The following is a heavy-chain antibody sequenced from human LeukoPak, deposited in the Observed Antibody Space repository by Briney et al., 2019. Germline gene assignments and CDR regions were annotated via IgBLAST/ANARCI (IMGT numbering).Heavy chain of an antibody. CDR2: ISGSGGST. CDR1: GFTFSSYA. D-gene: IGHD4-17*01. CDR3: AKVGDYGDYGGYFDY. J-gene: IGHJ4*02. Sequence: PGGSLRLSCAASGFTFSSYAMSWVRQAPGKGLEWVSAISGSGGSTYYADSVKGRFTISRDNSKNTLYLQMNSLRAEDTAVYYCAKVGDYGDYGGYFDYWGQGTLVTVSS. V-gene: IGHV3-23*01.